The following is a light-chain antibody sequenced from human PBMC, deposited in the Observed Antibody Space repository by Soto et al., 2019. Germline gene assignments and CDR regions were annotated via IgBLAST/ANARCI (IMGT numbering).Light chain of an antibody. J-gene: IGKJ4*01. V-gene: IGKV3-15*01. CDR1: QTIGSL. CDR3: QQYAKWPLT. CDR2: GAS. Sequence: DIVMTQSPATLSVSPGEGATLSCRASQTIGSLLAWYQHKRGQGPRLLIHGASTRAAGIPARFSGSGSGADYTRTISTLQSEDIAVYYCQQYAKWPLTFGGGTKVEI.